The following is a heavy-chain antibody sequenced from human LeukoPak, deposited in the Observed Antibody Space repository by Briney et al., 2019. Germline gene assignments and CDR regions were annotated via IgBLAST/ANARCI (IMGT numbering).Heavy chain of an antibody. CDR1: GFTFSSYT. J-gene: IGHJ4*02. D-gene: IGHD5-12*01. CDR3: ARDKGYSGYDF. CDR2: ISGSGGTT. Sequence: GGSLRLSCAASGFTFSSYTMSWVRQAPGKGLEWVSGISGSGGTTNYADSVKGRFTISRDNSKNTLYLQMNSLRAEDTAVYYCARDKGYSGYDFWGQGTLVTVSS. V-gene: IGHV3-23*01.